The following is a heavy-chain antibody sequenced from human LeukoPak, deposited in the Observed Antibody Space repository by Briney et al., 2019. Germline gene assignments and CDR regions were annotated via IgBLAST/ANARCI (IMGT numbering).Heavy chain of an antibody. Sequence: PSQTLSLTCTVSGGSISSGSYYWSWIRQPAGKGLEWIGRTYTSGSTNYNPSLKSRVTISVDTSKNQFSLKLSSVTAADTAVYYCARVLGATIGYWGQGTLVTVSS. CDR1: GGSISSGSYY. D-gene: IGHD1-26*01. V-gene: IGHV4-61*02. J-gene: IGHJ4*02. CDR3: ARVLGATIGY. CDR2: TYTSGST.